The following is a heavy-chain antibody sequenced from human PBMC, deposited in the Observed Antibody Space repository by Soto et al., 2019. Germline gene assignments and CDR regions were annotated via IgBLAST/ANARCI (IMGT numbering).Heavy chain of an antibody. CDR2: IKQDGSEE. J-gene: IGHJ6*04. CDR3: AREIAARL. D-gene: IGHD6-6*01. V-gene: IGHV3-7*01. CDR1: GFTFSSYW. Sequence: EVQLVESGGGLVQPGGSLRLSCAASGFTFSSYWMSWFRQAPGKGLEWVANIKQDGSEENYVDSVKGRFTISRENAKNALYLQMNSLTVEDTAVYYCAREIAARLWGKGTTVTVSS.